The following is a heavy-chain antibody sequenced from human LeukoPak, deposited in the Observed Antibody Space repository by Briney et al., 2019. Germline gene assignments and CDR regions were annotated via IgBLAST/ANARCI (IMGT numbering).Heavy chain of an antibody. J-gene: IGHJ5*02. CDR1: GDSITSSRYY. CDR2: IYYSGST. V-gene: IGHV4-39*07. D-gene: IGHD3-22*01. CDR3: AREGIVVAETINWFDP. Sequence: SETLSLTCTVSGDSITSSRYYWGWIRQPPGKGLEWIGNIYYSGSTYYNPSLKSRVTTSLDTSKNQFSLKLSSVTAADTAVYYCAREGIVVAETINWFDPWGQGTLVTVSS.